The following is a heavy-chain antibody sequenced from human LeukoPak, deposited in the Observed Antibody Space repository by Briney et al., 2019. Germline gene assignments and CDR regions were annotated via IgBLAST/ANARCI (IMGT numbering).Heavy chain of an antibody. Sequence: PGGSLRLSCAGSGFTFSSYEMNWVRQAPGKGLEGVSYISSSGSTIYYADSVKGRFTISRDNAKNSLYLQMNSLRAEDTAVYYCARGPDLSSGWYGVEYWGQGTLVTVSS. CDR1: GFTFSSYE. J-gene: IGHJ4*02. CDR2: ISSSGSTI. V-gene: IGHV3-48*03. D-gene: IGHD6-19*01. CDR3: ARGPDLSSGWYGVEY.